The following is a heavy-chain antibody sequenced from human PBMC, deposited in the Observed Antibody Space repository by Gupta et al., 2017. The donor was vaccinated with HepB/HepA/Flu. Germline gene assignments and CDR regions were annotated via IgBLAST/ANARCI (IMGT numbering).Heavy chain of an antibody. D-gene: IGHD3-9*01. CDR3: ARDFYWLGGV. CDR1: GFTFSTDW. J-gene: IGHJ6*02. CDR2: INVDGTYT. Sequence: EVQLVESGGDLVQAGESLRLSCAASGFTFSTDWMHWVRHTPGKGRVWVSRINVDGTYTSYADSVKGRFTISRDNAKNTLYLQMNSLRVEDTAVYYCARDFYWLGGVWGQGTTVTVSS. V-gene: IGHV3-74*01.